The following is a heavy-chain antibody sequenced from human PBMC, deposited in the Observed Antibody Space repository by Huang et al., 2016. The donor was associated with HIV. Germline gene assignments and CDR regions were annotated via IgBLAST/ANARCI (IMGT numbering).Heavy chain of an antibody. CDR3: ARDPRIQSWLNFFDY. CDR1: GFRISSYW. D-gene: IGHD3-22*01. V-gene: IGHV3-74*01. CDR2: MKSDGSST. Sequence: EVQLVESGGGLVQPGGSLRLSCAASGFRISSYWMHWVRPAPGKWLVWVFSMKSDGSSTSSADSVKGRFTISRDNAKNTLYLQMNSLRAEDTAVYYCARDPRIQSWLNFFDYWGQGTLVSVSS. J-gene: IGHJ4*02.